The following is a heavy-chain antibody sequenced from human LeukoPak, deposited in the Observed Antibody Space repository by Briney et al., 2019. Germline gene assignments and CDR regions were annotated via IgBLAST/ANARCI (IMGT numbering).Heavy chain of an antibody. CDR1: GFTFSSYA. Sequence: GGSLRLSCAASGFTFSSYAMSWVRQAPGKGLEWVSDISGSGGSTYYADSVKGRFTISRDNSKNTPYLQMNSLRAEDTAVYYCAKNVFGGSYYNAFDIWGQGTMVTVSS. J-gene: IGHJ3*02. V-gene: IGHV3-23*01. CDR2: ISGSGGST. D-gene: IGHD1-26*01. CDR3: AKNVFGGSYYNAFDI.